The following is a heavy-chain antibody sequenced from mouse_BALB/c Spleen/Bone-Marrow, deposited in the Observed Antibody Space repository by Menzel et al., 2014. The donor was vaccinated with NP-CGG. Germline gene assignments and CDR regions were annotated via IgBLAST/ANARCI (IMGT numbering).Heavy chain of an antibody. CDR2: IWAGGTT. J-gene: IGHJ4*01. V-gene: IGHV2-9*02. CDR3: ARALYYYGSSYYAMDY. D-gene: IGHD1-1*01. CDR1: GFSLASYG. Sequence: QVQLKDSGPGLVAPSQRLSIACTVSGFSLASYGVHWVRQPPGKGLEWLGAIWAGGTTDYNSALMSRLSIRKDNSKSQVFLKMNSLQSDDTAMYYRARALYYYGSSYYAMDYWGQGTSVIVSS.